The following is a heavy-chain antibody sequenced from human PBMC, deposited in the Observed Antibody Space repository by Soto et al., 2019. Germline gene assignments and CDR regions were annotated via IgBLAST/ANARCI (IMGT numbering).Heavy chain of an antibody. CDR3: SKDPSYDILSRLAAFDI. V-gene: IGHV3-9*01. CDR1: GFTFDDYA. J-gene: IGHJ3*02. D-gene: IGHD3-9*01. CDR2: ISWNSVSI. Sequence: EVQLVESGGGLVQPGRSLRLSCAASGFTFDDYAMHWVRHAPGKGLEWVSGISWNSVSIGYADSVKGRFTISRDNAKNSSYLQMNSLRAEDTALYFLSKDPSYDILSRLAAFDIWGQGTMVTVSS.